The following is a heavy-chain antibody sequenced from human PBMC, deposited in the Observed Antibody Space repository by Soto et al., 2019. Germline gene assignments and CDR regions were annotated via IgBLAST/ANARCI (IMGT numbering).Heavy chain of an antibody. V-gene: IGHV4-31*03. CDR1: GGSISSGGYY. CDR3: ARDTAMAGTRFDY. Sequence: QVQLQESGPGLVKPSQTLSLTCTVSGGSISSGGYYWSWIRQHPGKGLEWIGYIYYSGSTYYNPSLKSRVTISVDTSKSQFSLKLSSVTAADTAVYYCARDTAMAGTRFDYWGQGTLVTVSS. D-gene: IGHD5-18*01. J-gene: IGHJ4*02. CDR2: IYYSGST.